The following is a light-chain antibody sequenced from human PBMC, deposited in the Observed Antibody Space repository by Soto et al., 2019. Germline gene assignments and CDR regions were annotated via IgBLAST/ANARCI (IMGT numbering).Light chain of an antibody. CDR1: SSDVGGYNY. J-gene: IGLJ1*01. CDR3: ASYASSVTDV. Sequence: QSALTQPASVSGSPGQSITISCTGTSSDVGGYNYVSWYQLHPGKAPKLMIHEVSERPSGVSNRFSGSKSGNTASLTISGLQAEDEADYYCASYASSVTDVFGSGTKVTVL. CDR2: EVS. V-gene: IGLV2-14*01.